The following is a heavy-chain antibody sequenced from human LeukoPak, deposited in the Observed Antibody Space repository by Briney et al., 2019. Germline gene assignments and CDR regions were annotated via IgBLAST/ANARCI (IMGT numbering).Heavy chain of an antibody. Sequence: GGSLRLSCAAPGFTLSSYWMSWGRQAAGKGLEWVANIKQDGSEKHYVDSVKGRFTISRDNAKNSLYLQMNSLKAEDTAVYYCARIQYGSGSFDYWGQGTLVTVSS. D-gene: IGHD3-10*01. J-gene: IGHJ4*02. CDR2: IKQDGSEK. CDR3: ARIQYGSGSFDY. CDR1: GFTLSSYW. V-gene: IGHV3-7*01.